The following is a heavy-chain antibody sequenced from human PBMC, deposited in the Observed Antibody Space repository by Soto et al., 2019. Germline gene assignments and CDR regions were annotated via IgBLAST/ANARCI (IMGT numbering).Heavy chain of an antibody. V-gene: IGHV4-39*01. CDR2: VYYSGGK. Sequence: SETLSLTCDVSGGSIDNSHSFWGWLRPRPGLGLECLGSVYYSGGKYYNTSLNSRATVSVDTSKNQVSLRVRSVTVAETAMYYCVRVVEAATRRTDFGPRGQGIVVTVS. D-gene: IGHD2-21*01. J-gene: IGHJ5*02. CDR1: GGSIDNSHSF. CDR3: VRVVEAATRRTDFGP.